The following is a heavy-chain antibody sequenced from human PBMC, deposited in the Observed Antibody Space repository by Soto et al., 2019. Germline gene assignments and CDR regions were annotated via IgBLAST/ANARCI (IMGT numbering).Heavy chain of an antibody. Sequence: VQLVQSGAEVKKPGASVKVSCKASGYTFTSYGISWVRQAPGQGLEWMGWISAYNGNTNYAQKLQGRVTMTTDTSTSTAYMELRSLRSDDTAVYYCARVGCSSTSCYLRYYYYGMDVWGQGTTVTVSS. CDR3: ARVGCSSTSCYLRYYYYGMDV. D-gene: IGHD2-2*01. CDR1: GYTFTSYG. CDR2: ISAYNGNT. J-gene: IGHJ6*02. V-gene: IGHV1-18*01.